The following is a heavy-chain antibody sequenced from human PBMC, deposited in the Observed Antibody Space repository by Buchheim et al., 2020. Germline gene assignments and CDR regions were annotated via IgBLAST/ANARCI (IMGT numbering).Heavy chain of an antibody. D-gene: IGHD6-19*01. CDR2: TYYRSKWYN. CDR1: GDSVSSNSAA. CDR3: ARETARPGIAVYAATNYYYYYGMDV. Sequence: QVQLQQSGPGLVKPSQTLSLTCAISGDSVSSNSAAWNWIRQSPSRGLEWLGRTYYRSKWYNDYAVSVKSRITINPDTSKNQFSLQLNSVTPEDTAVYYCARETARPGIAVYAATNYYYYYGMDVWGQGTT. J-gene: IGHJ6*02. V-gene: IGHV6-1*01.